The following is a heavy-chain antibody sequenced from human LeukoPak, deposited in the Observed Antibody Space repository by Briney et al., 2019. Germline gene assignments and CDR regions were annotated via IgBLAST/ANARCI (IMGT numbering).Heavy chain of an antibody. J-gene: IGHJ4*02. V-gene: IGHV3-23*01. Sequence: GSLRLSCAASGFTFSSYAMSWVRQAPGKGLEWVSAISGSGGSTYYADSVKGRFTISRDNSKNTLYLQMNSLRAEDTAVYYCAKDLTGTTVGYCFFDYWGQGTLVTVSS. CDR1: GFTFSSYA. CDR3: AKDLTGTTVGYCFFDY. CDR2: ISGSGGST. D-gene: IGHD1-7*01.